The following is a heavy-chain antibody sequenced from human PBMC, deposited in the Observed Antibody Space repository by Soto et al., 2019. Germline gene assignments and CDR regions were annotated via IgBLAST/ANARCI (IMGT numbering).Heavy chain of an antibody. CDR2: IYSSGNT. Sequence: QVQLQESGPGLVKPSETLSLICTVSGGSIRNYFWTWIRQPAGKGLEWIGRIYSSGNTVYNASLKSRVTMSIDMSKNQFSLKLISMTAADTAVYYCVRDVESPGISGSWGAFDSWGQGTVVTVSS. CDR1: GGSIRNYF. V-gene: IGHV4-4*07. D-gene: IGHD1-20*01. J-gene: IGHJ3*02. CDR3: VRDVESPGISGSWGAFDS.